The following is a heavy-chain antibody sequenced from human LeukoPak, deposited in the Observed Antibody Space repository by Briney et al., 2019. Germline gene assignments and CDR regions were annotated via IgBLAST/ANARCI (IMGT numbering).Heavy chain of an antibody. J-gene: IGHJ2*01. V-gene: IGHV4-59*01. CDR2: IHYSGNT. D-gene: IGHD4-17*01. CDR1: GDSIRNYY. CDR3: ARAGGVTTAPLDLDI. Sequence: SETLSLTLSVSGDSIRNYYWSWIRQPPGKGLEWVGHIHYSGNTDYNPSLKSRVTISLDVSKNQFFLKLNSVTAADTAVYYCARAGGVTTAPLDLDIWGRGTQVTVSA.